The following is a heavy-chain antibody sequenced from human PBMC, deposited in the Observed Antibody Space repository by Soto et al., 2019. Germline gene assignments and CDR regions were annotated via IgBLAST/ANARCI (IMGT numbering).Heavy chain of an antibody. Sequence: EGQLVESGGGLVQPGESLRLSCVASGFTMSYYWMHLVRQAPGKGLVWVSRIHSDGSSTTYADYVKGRFTISRDDASNTVYLQINSPSVEDTAVYYGASGDRGACDIWGQGTVFTVSS. D-gene: IGHD7-27*01. J-gene: IGHJ3*02. CDR3: ASGDRGACDI. CDR2: IHSDGSST. V-gene: IGHV3-74*01. CDR1: GFTMSYYW.